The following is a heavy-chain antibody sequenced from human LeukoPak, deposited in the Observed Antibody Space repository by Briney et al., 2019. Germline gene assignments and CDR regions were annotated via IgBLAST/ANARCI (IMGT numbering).Heavy chain of an antibody. CDR1: GFTFNSNW. D-gene: IGHD3-22*01. Sequence: GGSLRLSCAASGFTFNSNWMRWVRQAPGKVLEWVANIKQDGSEKYYVDSVKGRFTISRDNAKNSLSLQMNSLRAEDTAVYYCARDKYYDRYFDSWGQGTLVTVSS. CDR2: IKQDGSEK. V-gene: IGHV3-7*01. J-gene: IGHJ4*02. CDR3: ARDKYYDRYFDS.